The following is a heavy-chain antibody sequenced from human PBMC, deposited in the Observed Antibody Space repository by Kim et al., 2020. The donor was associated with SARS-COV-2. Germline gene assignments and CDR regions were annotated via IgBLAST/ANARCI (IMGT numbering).Heavy chain of an antibody. Sequence: SETLSLTCAVYGGSFSGYYWSWIRQPPGKGLEWIGEINHSGSTNYNPSLKSRVTISVDTSKNQFSLKLSSVTAADTAVYYCARGSSSWYDDEYFQHWGQGTLVTVSS. CDR2: INHSGST. V-gene: IGHV4-34*01. CDR1: GGSFSGYY. J-gene: IGHJ1*01. D-gene: IGHD6-13*01. CDR3: ARGSSSWYDDEYFQH.